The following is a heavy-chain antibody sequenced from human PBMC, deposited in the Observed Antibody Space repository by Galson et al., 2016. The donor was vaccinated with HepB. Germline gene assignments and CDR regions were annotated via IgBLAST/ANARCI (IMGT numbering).Heavy chain of an antibody. V-gene: IGHV6-1*01. CDR1: GDSVSSTGAT. J-gene: IGHJ4*02. D-gene: IGHD5/OR15-5a*01. CDR3: ARVVGRGVYDGRFDY. CDR2: TYYRSKWYN. Sequence: CAISGDSVSSTGATWNWIRQSPSRGLEWLGRTYYRSKWYNDYAESVKSRITINPDTSKNQFSLQLNSVTPEDTAVYYCARVVGRGVYDGRFDYWGQGTLVTVSS.